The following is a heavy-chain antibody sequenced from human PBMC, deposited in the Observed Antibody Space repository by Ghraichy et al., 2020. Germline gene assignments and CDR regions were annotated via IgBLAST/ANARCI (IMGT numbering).Heavy chain of an antibody. J-gene: IGHJ6*02. Sequence: GGSLRLSCAASEIAVSSNSISWVRQAPGKGLEWVSVLYSAGSAYYADSVKGRFTVSRDNSKNMVYLQMNSLRAEDTAVYYCARANPSHYYYAMDVWGQGTAVTVSS. CDR3: ARANPSHYYYAMDV. V-gene: IGHV3-53*01. CDR2: LYSAGSA. CDR1: EIAVSSNS.